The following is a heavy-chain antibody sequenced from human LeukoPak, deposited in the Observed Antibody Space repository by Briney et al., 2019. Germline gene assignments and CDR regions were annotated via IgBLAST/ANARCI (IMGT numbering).Heavy chain of an antibody. D-gene: IGHD6-19*01. CDR1: GFTFSNAW. V-gene: IGHV3-15*01. Sequence: GGSLRLSCAASGFTFSNAWMSWVRQAPGKGLEWVGRIKSKTDGATTEYAAPVKGRFTISRDDSKNTLYLQMNSLKTEDTAVYYCTTSPVPGIGYWGQGIQVTVSS. CDR2: IKSKTDGATT. CDR3: TTSPVPGIGY. J-gene: IGHJ4*02.